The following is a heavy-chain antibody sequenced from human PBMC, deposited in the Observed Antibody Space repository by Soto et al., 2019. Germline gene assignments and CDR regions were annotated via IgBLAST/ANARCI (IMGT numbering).Heavy chain of an antibody. Sequence: GASVKVSCKASGYTFTSYGISWVRQAPGQGLEWMGWISAYNGNTNYAQKLQGKVTMTTDTSTSTADMELRSLRSDDTAVYYCARERDSSGYWVYYYYGMDVWGQGTTVTVSS. D-gene: IGHD3-22*01. CDR1: GYTFTSYG. V-gene: IGHV1-18*01. CDR2: ISAYNGNT. J-gene: IGHJ6*02. CDR3: ARERDSSGYWVYYYYGMDV.